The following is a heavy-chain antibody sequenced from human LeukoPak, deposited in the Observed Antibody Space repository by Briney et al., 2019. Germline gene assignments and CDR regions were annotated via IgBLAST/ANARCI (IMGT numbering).Heavy chain of an antibody. CDR2: TYYRSKWYN. D-gene: IGHD6-19*01. V-gene: IGHV6-1*01. J-gene: IGHJ6*02. CDR3: ARASDSSGWLYKNYYYYGMDV. Sequence: SQTLSLTCAISGDSVSSNSAAWNWIRQSPSRGLKWLGSTYYRSKWYNDYAVSVKSRITINPDTSKNQFSLQLNSVTPEDTAVYYCARASDSSGWLYKNYYYYGMDVWGQGTTVTVSS. CDR1: GDSVSSNSAA.